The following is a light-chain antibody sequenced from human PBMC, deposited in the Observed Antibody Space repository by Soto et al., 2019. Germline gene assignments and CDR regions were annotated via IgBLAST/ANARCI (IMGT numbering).Light chain of an antibody. CDR2: EGI. J-gene: IGLJ1*01. CDR1: SSDVGTYNL. Sequence: QSALAQPASVSGSPGQSITMSCTGTSSDVGTYNLVSWYQHYPGKAPKLMIYEGIKRPSGVPNRFSGSKSGNTAFLTISGLQAEDEADYYCCSYAGSGTDNYVFGSGTK. CDR3: CSYAGSGTDNYV. V-gene: IGLV2-23*01.